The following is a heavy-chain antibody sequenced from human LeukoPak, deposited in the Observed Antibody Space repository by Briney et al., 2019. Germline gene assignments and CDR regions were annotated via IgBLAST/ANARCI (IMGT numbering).Heavy chain of an antibody. CDR3: AKVRYSSSWYGNY. J-gene: IGHJ4*02. CDR2: ISGSGGST. Sequence: PGGSLRPSCAASGFTFSSYAMSWVRQAPGKGLEWVSAISGSGGSTYYADSVKGRFTISRDNSKNTLYLQMNSLRAEDTAVYYCAKVRYSSSWYGNYWGQGTLVTVSS. CDR1: GFTFSSYA. V-gene: IGHV3-23*01. D-gene: IGHD6-13*01.